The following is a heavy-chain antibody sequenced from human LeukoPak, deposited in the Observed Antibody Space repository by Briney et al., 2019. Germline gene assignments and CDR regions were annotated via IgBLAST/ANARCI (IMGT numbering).Heavy chain of an antibody. CDR2: IIPILGIA. CDR3: ASLGERVGATYFDY. Sequence: GASVKVSCKASGGTFSCYAISWVRQAPGQGLEWMGRIIPILGIANYAQKFQGRVTITADKSTSTAYMELSSLRSEDTAVYYCASLGERVGATYFDYWGQGTLVTVSS. D-gene: IGHD1-26*01. CDR1: GGTFSCYA. V-gene: IGHV1-69*04. J-gene: IGHJ4*02.